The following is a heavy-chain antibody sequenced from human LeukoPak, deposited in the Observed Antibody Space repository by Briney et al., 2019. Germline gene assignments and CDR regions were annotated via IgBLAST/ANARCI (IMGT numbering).Heavy chain of an antibody. Sequence: GGSLRLSCAASGFTFGSYEMNWVRQAPGKGLEWVSYISSSGNTIYYADSVKGRFTISRDNAKNSLYLQMNSLRAEDTAVYYCAELGITMIGGVWGKGTTVTISS. CDR1: GFTFGSYE. D-gene: IGHD3-10*02. CDR3: AELGITMIGGV. J-gene: IGHJ6*04. V-gene: IGHV3-48*03. CDR2: ISSSGNTI.